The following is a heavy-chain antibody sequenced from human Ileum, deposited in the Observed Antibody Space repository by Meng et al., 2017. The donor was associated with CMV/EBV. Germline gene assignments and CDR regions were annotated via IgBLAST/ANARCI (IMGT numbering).Heavy chain of an antibody. J-gene: IGHJ4*02. D-gene: IGHD6-6*01. CDR3: ARGGSSPLPTDY. Sequence: CTPSGFTFSTYSMTWFRQAPGKGQEWVSSISSTSSHIFYADSVKGRFTISRDNAKNSLYLQMNSLRAKDTGVYYCARGGSSPLPTDYWGQGTLVTVSS. CDR2: ISSTSSHI. CDR1: GFTFSTYS. V-gene: IGHV3-21*01.